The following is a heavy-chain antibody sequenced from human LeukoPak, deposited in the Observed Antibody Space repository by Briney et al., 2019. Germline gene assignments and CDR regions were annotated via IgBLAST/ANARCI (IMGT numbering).Heavy chain of an antibody. CDR3: ARYYDYVWGKSFYFDY. V-gene: IGHV4-59*12. CDR2: IYYSGST. J-gene: IGHJ4*02. D-gene: IGHD3-16*01. Sequence: SETLSLTCTVSGGSISSYYWSWIRQPPGKGLEWIGYIYYSGSTNYNPSLNSRVTISVDTSKNQFSLKMSSVTAADTAVYYCARYYDYVWGKSFYFDYWGQGALVTVSS. CDR1: GGSISSYY.